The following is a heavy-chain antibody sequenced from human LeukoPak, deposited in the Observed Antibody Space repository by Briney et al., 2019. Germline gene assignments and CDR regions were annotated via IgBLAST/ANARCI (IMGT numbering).Heavy chain of an antibody. CDR3: ARSKKLGDSSGWYYFDY. CDR1: GGSISSSSYY. CDR2: IYYSGST. D-gene: IGHD6-19*01. V-gene: IGHV4-39*01. J-gene: IGHJ4*02. Sequence: SETLSLTCTVSGGSISSSSYYWGWIRQPPGKGLEWIGSIYYSGSTYYNPSLKSRVTISVDTSKNQFSLKLSSVTAADTAVYYCARSKKLGDSSGWYYFDYWGQGTLVTVSS.